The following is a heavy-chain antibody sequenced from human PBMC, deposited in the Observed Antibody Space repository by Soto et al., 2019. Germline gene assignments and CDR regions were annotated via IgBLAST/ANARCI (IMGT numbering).Heavy chain of an antibody. CDR2: ISISGDNT. Sequence: EVQLLQSGGGLVQPGGSLRLSCAASGFTFSNYAMSWVRQAPGKGLEWVSAISISGDNTYYTDSVKGRFTISRDNPKNTLYLQMNSLRAEDTAVYYCAKGPFYGDYDDAFDIWGQGTMVTVSS. CDR3: AKGPFYGDYDDAFDI. D-gene: IGHD4-17*01. V-gene: IGHV3-23*01. CDR1: GFTFSNYA. J-gene: IGHJ3*02.